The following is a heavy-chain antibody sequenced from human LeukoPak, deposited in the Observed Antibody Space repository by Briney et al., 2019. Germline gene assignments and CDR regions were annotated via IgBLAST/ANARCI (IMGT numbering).Heavy chain of an antibody. Sequence: GGSLRLSCAASGFTFSSYSMNWVRQAPGKGLEWVSSISSSSSYIYYADSVKGRFTISRDNAKNSLYLQMNSLRAEDTAVYYCARESTMVRGVISNFDYWGLGTLVTVSP. V-gene: IGHV3-21*01. J-gene: IGHJ4*02. CDR2: ISSSSSYI. CDR3: ARESTMVRGVISNFDY. D-gene: IGHD3-10*01. CDR1: GFTFSSYS.